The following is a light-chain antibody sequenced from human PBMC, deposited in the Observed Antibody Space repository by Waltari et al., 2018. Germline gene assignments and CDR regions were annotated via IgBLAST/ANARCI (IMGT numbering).Light chain of an antibody. V-gene: IGLV1-44*01. CDR3: AAWDDSLNGVV. CDR2: NNN. CDR1: SSNIRRDI. J-gene: IGLJ2*01. Sequence: QSVLTQSPSASGTSGQRVTISCSGSSSNIRRDIVNWYRHLPGTAPKLLIYNNNQRPSGVPDRFSGSKSGTSASLAISGLQSEDEADYYCAAWDDSLNGVVFGGGTKLSVL.